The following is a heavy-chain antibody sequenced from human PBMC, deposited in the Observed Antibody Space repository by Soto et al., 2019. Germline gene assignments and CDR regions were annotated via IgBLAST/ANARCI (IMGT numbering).Heavy chain of an antibody. CDR2: ISKGSDYI. Sequence: EVHLVESGGGLVKPGGSLRLTCAASGFSFSDYTMNWVRQAPGKGLEWVSSISKGSDYIFYADKVKGRFTISRDNARNSLQLQMTSLRVEDTAVYDGAKDSGCVNNACAYDPWGQGTLVTVSS. V-gene: IGHV3-21*01. CDR3: AKDSGCVNNACAYDP. CDR1: GFSFSDYT. D-gene: IGHD1-20*01. J-gene: IGHJ5*02.